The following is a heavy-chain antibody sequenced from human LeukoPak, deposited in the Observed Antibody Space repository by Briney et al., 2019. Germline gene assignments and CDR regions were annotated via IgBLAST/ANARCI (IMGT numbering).Heavy chain of an antibody. CDR1: GGSISSYY. CDR2: IYYSGST. D-gene: IGHD6-19*01. V-gene: IGHV4-59*01. CDR3: ARGGSPSIAVAGSIDY. Sequence: PSETLPLTCTVSGGSISSYYWSWIRQPPGKGLEWIGYIYYSGSTNYNPSLKSRVTISVDTSKNQFSLKLSSVTAADTAVYYCARGGSPSIAVAGSIDYWGQGTLVTVSS. J-gene: IGHJ4*02.